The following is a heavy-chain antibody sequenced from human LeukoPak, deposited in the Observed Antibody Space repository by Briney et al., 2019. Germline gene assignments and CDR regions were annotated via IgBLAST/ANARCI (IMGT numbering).Heavy chain of an antibody. CDR1: GFTFSSYA. J-gene: IGHJ4*02. Sequence: GGSLRLSCAASGFTFSSYAMSWVRQAPGKGLEWVSTIGDTGGRTFYADSLKGRFTVSRDNSKNTLYLQMNSLRAEDTAVYYCAKNWNYFDYWGQGTLVTVSS. D-gene: IGHD1-1*01. CDR2: IGDTGGRT. V-gene: IGHV3-23*01. CDR3: AKNWNYFDY.